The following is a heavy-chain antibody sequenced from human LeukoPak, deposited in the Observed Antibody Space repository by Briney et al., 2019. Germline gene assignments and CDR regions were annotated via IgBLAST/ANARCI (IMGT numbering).Heavy chain of an antibody. CDR2: INHSGST. CDR1: GGSFSGYY. Sequence: PSETLSLTCAVYGGSFSGYYWSWIRQPPGKGLEWIGEINHSGSTNYNPSLKSRVTISVDTSKNQFSLKLSSVTAADMAAYYCATDSGSYQSLPYWYFDLWGRGTLVTVSS. J-gene: IGHJ2*01. V-gene: IGHV4-34*01. D-gene: IGHD1-26*01. CDR3: ATDSGSYQSLPYWYFDL.